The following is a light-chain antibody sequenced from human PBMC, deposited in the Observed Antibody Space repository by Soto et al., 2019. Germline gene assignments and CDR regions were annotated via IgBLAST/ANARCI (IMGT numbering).Light chain of an antibody. CDR3: MQVLQTPLS. CDR2: LGS. CDR1: QRLLHSNGYNY. V-gene: IGKV2-28*01. J-gene: IGKJ4*01. Sequence: DIVVTQSPVSLPVAPGEPSSISCRSSQRLLHSNGYNYLDWYLQKPGQSPQLLIYLGSNRASGVPDRFSGSGSGTDFTLKISRVEAEDVGVYYCMQVLQTPLSFGGGTKVDIK.